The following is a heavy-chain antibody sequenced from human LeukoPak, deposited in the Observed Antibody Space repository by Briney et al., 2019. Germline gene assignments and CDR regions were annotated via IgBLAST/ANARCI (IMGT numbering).Heavy chain of an antibody. J-gene: IGHJ3*02. CDR1: GGTFSRYA. CDR3: ARDYYGSGSFHPHRPAAWAFDI. CDR2: IIPIFGTA. V-gene: IGHV1-69*01. Sequence: SVKVSCKASGGTFSRYAISWVRQAPGQGLEWMGGIIPIFGTANYAQKFQGRVTITADESTSTAYMELSSLRSEDTAVYYCARDYYGSGSFHPHRPAAWAFDIWGQGTMVTVSS. D-gene: IGHD3-10*01.